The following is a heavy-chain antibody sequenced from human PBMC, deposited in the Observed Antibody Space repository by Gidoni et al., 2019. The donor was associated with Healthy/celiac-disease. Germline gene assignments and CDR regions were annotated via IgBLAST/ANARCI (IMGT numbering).Heavy chain of an antibody. V-gene: IGHV1-69*01. CDR2: IIPICGTA. CDR1: GGTFSSYA. Sequence: QVQLVPSGAEVKKPGSSVKVSCKASGGTFSSYAISWVRQAPGQGLEWMGGIIPICGTANYAQKFQGRVTITADESTSTAYMELSSLRSEDTAVYYCKAAWYSSIYMDVWGKGTTVTVSS. J-gene: IGHJ6*03. CDR3: KAAWYSSIYMDV. D-gene: IGHD6-13*01.